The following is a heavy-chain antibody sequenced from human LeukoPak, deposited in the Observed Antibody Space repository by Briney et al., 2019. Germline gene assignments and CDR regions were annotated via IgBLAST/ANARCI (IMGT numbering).Heavy chain of an antibody. Sequence: PGRSLRLSCAASGFTSSSYGMHWVRQAPGKGLEWVAVIWYDGSNKYYADSVKGRFTISRDNSKNTLYLQMNSLRAEDTAVYYCARDRYDLWRGYSSTYYYTDVWGKGTTVIVSS. V-gene: IGHV3-33*01. CDR2: IWYDGSNK. CDR3: ARDRYDLWRGYSSTYYYTDV. J-gene: IGHJ6*03. D-gene: IGHD3-3*01. CDR1: GFTSSSYG.